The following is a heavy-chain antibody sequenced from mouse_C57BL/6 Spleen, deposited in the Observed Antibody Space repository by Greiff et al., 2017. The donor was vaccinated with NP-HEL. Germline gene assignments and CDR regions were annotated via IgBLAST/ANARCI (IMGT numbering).Heavy chain of an antibody. Sequence: QVQLQQPGAELVRPGTSVKLSCKASGYTFTSYWMHWVKQRPGQGLEWIGVIDPSDSYTNYNQKFKGKATLTVDTSSSTAYMQLSSLTSEDSAVYYCARAGGSSGDYYAMDDWGQGTSVTVSS. CDR1: GYTFTSYW. V-gene: IGHV1-59*01. CDR2: IDPSDSYT. D-gene: IGHD1-1*01. CDR3: ARAGGSSGDYYAMDD. J-gene: IGHJ4*01.